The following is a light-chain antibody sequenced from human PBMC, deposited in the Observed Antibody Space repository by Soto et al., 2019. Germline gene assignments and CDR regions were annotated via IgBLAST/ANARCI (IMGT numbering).Light chain of an antibody. J-gene: IGLJ1*01. Sequence: QSVLTQPASVSGSPGQSITISCTGTSSDVGSYNLVSWYQQHPGKAPKLMIYEVSQRPSGVSNRFSGSKSGNTASLTISGLQAEDEADYYCYSYAGSSTYVFGTGTKVTVL. CDR1: SSDVGSYNL. V-gene: IGLV2-23*02. CDR3: YSYAGSSTYV. CDR2: EVS.